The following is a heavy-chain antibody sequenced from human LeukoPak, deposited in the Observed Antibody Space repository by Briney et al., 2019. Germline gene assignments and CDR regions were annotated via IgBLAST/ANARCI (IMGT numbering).Heavy chain of an antibody. CDR1: GGSISSYY. Sequence: SEILSLTCTVSGGSISSYYWSWIRQPPGKGLEWIGYIYYSGSTNYNPSLKSRVTISVDTSKNQFSLKLSSVTAADTAVYYCARQNYDFWSGYLYYFDYWGQGTLVTVSS. V-gene: IGHV4-59*01. D-gene: IGHD3-3*01. CDR3: ARQNYDFWSGYLYYFDY. CDR2: IYYSGST. J-gene: IGHJ4*02.